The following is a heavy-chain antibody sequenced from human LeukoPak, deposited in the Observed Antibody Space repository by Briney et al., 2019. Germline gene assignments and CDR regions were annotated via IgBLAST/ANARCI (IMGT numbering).Heavy chain of an antibody. CDR1: GFTFSSYG. J-gene: IGHJ6*02. CDR3: AKDRRIVGATRGGGMDV. CDR2: ISYDGSNK. V-gene: IGHV3-30*18. Sequence: GGSLRLSCAASGFTFSSYGMHWVRQAPGKGLEWVAVISYDGSNKYYADSVKGRFTISRDNSKNTLYLQMNSLRAEDTAVYYCAKDRRIVGATRGGGMDVWGQGTTVTVSS. D-gene: IGHD1-26*01.